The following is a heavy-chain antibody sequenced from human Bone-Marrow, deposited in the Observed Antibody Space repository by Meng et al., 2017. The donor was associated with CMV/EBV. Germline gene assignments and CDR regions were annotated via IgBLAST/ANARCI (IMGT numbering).Heavy chain of an antibody. Sequence: GESLKISCAVSGFTFSSYWMTWVRQAPGKGLEWVANIKQDGSQIYYVASVEGRFTIFRDNAQNSLYLQMYSLRAEDTAVYYCARVALQLWGDFDYWGQGTLVTVSS. CDR3: ARVALQLWGDFDY. D-gene: IGHD5-18*01. CDR2: IKQDGSQI. CDR1: GFTFSSYW. J-gene: IGHJ4*02. V-gene: IGHV3-7*01.